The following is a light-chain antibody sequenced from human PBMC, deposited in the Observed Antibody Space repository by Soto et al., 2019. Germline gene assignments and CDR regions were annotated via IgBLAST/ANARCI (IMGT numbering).Light chain of an antibody. CDR1: QSVLYSSNNKNY. CDR3: QQRNMWPIT. Sequence: DIVMTQSPDSLAVSLGERATLNCKSSQSVLYSSNNKNYLAWYQQKPGQPPKLLIYWASTRESGVPDRFSGSGSGTDFTLTISSLEPEDSAVYYCQQRNMWPITFGQGTRLEIK. CDR2: WAS. V-gene: IGKV4-1*01. J-gene: IGKJ5*01.